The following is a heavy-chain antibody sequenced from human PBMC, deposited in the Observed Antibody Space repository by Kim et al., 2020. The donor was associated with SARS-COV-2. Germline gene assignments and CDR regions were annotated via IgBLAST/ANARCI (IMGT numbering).Heavy chain of an antibody. CDR3: ARRCGGGAAPTKDYYYYGMDV. V-gene: IGHV4-34*01. D-gene: IGHD6-6*01. CDR2: INHSGST. CDR1: GGSFSGYY. Sequence: SETLSLTCAVYGGSFSGYYWSWIRQPPGKGLEWIGEINHSGSTNYNPSLKSRVTISVDTSKNQFSLKLSSVTAADTAVYYCARRCGGGAAPTKDYYYYGMDVWGQGTTVTVSS. J-gene: IGHJ6*02.